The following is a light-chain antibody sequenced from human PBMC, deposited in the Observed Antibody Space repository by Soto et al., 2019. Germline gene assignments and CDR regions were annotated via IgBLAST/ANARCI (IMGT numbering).Light chain of an antibody. CDR3: CSYAGRYTYV. V-gene: IGLV2-11*01. CDR1: SSVVGGYNF. Sequence: QSALTQPRSVSGSPGQSVTISCTGTSSVVGGYNFVSWYQQHPGKAPKLIIFDVSKRPSGVPDRFSASKSDNTASLTISGLQADYDADYYCCSYAGRYTYVFATGTNVTVL. J-gene: IGLJ1*01. CDR2: DVS.